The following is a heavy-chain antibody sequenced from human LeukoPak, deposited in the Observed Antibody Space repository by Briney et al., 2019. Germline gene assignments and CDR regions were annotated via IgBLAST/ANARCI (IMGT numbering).Heavy chain of an antibody. J-gene: IGHJ4*02. CDR1: GGSFNNNF. Sequence: SETLSLTCAVYGGSFNNNFWNWVRQPPGKGLEWIGGIYHSGSTNFNPSLKRRVTMSVDKSKNQFSLKLSSVTAADTAVFYCVRRRYNYGFDSWGQGTLVTVSS. D-gene: IGHD5-18*01. CDR3: VRRRYNYGFDS. V-gene: IGHV4-34*01. CDR2: IYHSGST.